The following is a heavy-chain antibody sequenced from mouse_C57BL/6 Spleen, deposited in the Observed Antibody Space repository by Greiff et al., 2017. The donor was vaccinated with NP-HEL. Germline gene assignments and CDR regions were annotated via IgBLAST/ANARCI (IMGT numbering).Heavy chain of an antibody. D-gene: IGHD1-1*01. V-gene: IGHV2-2*01. Sequence: QVQLQQSGPGLVQPSQSLSITCTVSGFSLTSYGVPWVRQSPGKGLEWLGVIWSGGHTDDTAAFISRLSISKDNSKSQVFFKMSSLQAEDTAIYYGARMGGSRYWYFDVWGTGTTVTVSS. CDR3: ARMGGSRYWYFDV. J-gene: IGHJ1*03. CDR1: GFSLTSYG. CDR2: IWSGGHT.